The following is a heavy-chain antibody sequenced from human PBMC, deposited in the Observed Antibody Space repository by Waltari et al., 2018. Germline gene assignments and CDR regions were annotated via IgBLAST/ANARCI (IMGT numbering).Heavy chain of an antibody. Sequence: WIRQAPGKGLEWLSYISNSGSTKYYADSVRGRFTISRDNAKNSLYLQMNSLRAEDTAIYYCASLYCGGDCGPWGQGTLVTVSS. D-gene: IGHD2-21*01. V-gene: IGHV3-11*04. CDR2: ISNSGSTK. J-gene: IGHJ5*02. CDR3: ASLYCGGDCGP.